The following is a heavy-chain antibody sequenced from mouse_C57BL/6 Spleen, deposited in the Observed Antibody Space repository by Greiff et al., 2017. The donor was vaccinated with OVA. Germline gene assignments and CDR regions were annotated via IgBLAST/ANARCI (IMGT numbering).Heavy chain of an antibody. CDR3: TRDTAPYDGTLYGYFDV. V-gene: IGHV5-9-1*02. CDR2: ISRGGDYI. Sequence: EVKLLESGAGLVKPGGSLKLSCAASGFTFSSYAMSWVRQTPEKRLEWVAYISRGGDYIYYADTVKGRFTISRDNARNTLYLQMSSLKSEDTAMYYCTRDTAPYDGTLYGYFDVWGTGTTVTVSS. J-gene: IGHJ1*03. CDR1: GFTFSSYA. D-gene: IGHD1-1*01.